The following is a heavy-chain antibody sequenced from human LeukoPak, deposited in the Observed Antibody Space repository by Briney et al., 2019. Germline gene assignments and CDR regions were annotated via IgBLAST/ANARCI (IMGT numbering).Heavy chain of an antibody. J-gene: IGHJ4*02. CDR2: IYYSGST. D-gene: IGHD6-19*01. Sequence: SETLSLTCTVSGGSISSYYWSWIRQPPGKGLEWIGYIYYSGSTNYNPSLKSRVTISVDTSKNQFSLKLGSVTAADTAVYYCATGGYSSGWYKVGYYFDYWGQGTLVTVSS. V-gene: IGHV4-59*12. CDR1: GGSISSYY. CDR3: ATGGYSSGWYKVGYYFDY.